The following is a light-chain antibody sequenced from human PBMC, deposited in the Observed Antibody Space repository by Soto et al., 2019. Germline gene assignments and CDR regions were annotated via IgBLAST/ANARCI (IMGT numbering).Light chain of an antibody. CDR1: QSISRY. Sequence: DVQMTQSPSSLSASVGDRVTITCRASQSISRYLNWYQQKPGEAPTLLIYDASSLESGVPSRFSGGGSETEFTLTISSLQPDDVATYYCQHYHDYPWTFGQGTKVDI. V-gene: IGKV1-5*01. J-gene: IGKJ1*01. CDR2: DAS. CDR3: QHYHDYPWT.